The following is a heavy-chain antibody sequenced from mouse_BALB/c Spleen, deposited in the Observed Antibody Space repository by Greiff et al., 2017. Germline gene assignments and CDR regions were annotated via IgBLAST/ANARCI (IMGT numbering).Heavy chain of an antibody. CDR2: IWSGGST. CDR1: GFSLTSYG. Sequence: VKLVESGPGLVQPSQSLSITCTVSGFSLTSYGVHWVRQSPGKGLEWLGVIWSGGSTDYNAAFISRLSISKDNSKSQVFFKMNSLQANDTAIYYCARGGNYGYFDVWGAGTTVTVSS. CDR3: ARGGNYGYFDV. V-gene: IGHV2-2*02. D-gene: IGHD2-1*01. J-gene: IGHJ1*01.